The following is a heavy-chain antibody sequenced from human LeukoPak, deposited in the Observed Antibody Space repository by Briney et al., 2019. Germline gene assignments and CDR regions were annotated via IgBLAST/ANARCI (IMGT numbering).Heavy chain of an antibody. V-gene: IGHV4-61*02. J-gene: IGHJ5*02. CDR3: ARETIVVVVAATLNWFDP. Sequence: SETLSLTCTVSGGSISSGSYYWSWIRQPAGKGLEWVGRSHTSGSTNYNPSLKSRVTISVDTSKNQFSLKLSSVTAADTAVYYCARETIVVVVAATLNWFDPWGQGTLVTVSS. CDR1: GGSISSGSYY. CDR2: SHTSGST. D-gene: IGHD2-15*01.